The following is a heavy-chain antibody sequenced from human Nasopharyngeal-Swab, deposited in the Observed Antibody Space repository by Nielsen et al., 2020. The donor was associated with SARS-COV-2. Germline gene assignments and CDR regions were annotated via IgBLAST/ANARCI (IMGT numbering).Heavy chain of an antibody. D-gene: IGHD3-10*01. J-gene: IGHJ4*02. CDR2: ISYDGSNK. CDR3: ARTPGVSMDY. CDR1: GFTFSSYA. V-gene: IGHV3-30-3*01. Sequence: GESLKISCTASGFTFSSYAMHWVRQAPGKGLEWVALISYDGSNKYYADSVKGRFTISRDNSKNTLYLQMNSLRAEDTAVYYCARTPGVSMDYWGQGTLVTVSS.